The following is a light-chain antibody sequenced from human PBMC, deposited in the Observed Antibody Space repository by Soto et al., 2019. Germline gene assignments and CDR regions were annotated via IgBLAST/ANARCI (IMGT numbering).Light chain of an antibody. Sequence: EIVLTQSPGTLSLSPGERATLSCRASQRVSSSNLAWYHQIPGQPPRLLLYVASNRATGIPDGFSGSGSGTDFTLTISRLETGDYAVYYCQQYGTPPDWDQWAFGRGTKVEI. CDR3: QQYGTPPDWDQWA. CDR1: QRVSSSN. J-gene: IGKJ1*01. CDR2: VAS. V-gene: IGKV3-20*01.